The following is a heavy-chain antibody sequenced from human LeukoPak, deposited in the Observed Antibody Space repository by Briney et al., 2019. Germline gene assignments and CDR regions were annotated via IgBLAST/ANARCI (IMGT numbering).Heavy chain of an antibody. CDR1: GFTFSSYA. V-gene: IGHV3-23*01. D-gene: IGHD3-22*01. Sequence: PGGSLRLSCAASGFTFSSYAMSWVRQAPGKGLEWVSAISGSGSSTYYADSVKGRFTIPRDNSKNTLYLQMNSLRAEDTAVYYCAKGSTMTYWLAFFDYWGQGTLVTVSS. J-gene: IGHJ4*02. CDR3: AKGSTMTYWLAFFDY. CDR2: ISGSGSST.